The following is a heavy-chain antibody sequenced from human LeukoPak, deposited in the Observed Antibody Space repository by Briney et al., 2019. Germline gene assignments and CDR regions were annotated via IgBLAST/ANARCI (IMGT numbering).Heavy chain of an antibody. CDR1: GFTLISYA. V-gene: IGHV3-7*01. J-gene: IGHJ4*02. CDR3: ARDLYGDYFFDY. CDR2: IKEDGSER. D-gene: IGHD4-17*01. Sequence: PGGSLRLSCAASGFTLISYAMSWVRQAPREGLEWVSNIKEDGSERYYVDSMKGRFNISRDNAKNSLYLQMNSLRAEDTAVYYCARDLYGDYFFDYWGQGTLVTVSS.